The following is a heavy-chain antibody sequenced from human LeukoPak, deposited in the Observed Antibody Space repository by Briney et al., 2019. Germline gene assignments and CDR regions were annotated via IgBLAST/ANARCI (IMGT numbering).Heavy chain of an antibody. CDR2: ISSSNSYI. Sequence: GGSLRLSCAASGFTFSSYSMNWVRQAPGKGLEWVSSISSSNSYIYYADSVKGRFTISRDNAKNSLYLQMNSLRAEDTAVYYCARDASSGYSHYDYWGQGTLVTVSS. CDR3: ARDASSGYSHYDY. V-gene: IGHV3-21*01. D-gene: IGHD3-22*01. J-gene: IGHJ4*02. CDR1: GFTFSSYS.